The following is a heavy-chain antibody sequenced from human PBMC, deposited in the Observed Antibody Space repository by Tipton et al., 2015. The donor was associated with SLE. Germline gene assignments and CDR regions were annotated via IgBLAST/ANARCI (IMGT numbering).Heavy chain of an antibody. D-gene: IGHD3-3*01. CDR1: GGSISSYY. Sequence: TLSLTGTVSGGSISSYYWSWIRQPPGKGLEWIGYIYYSGSTNYNPSLKSRVTISVDTSKNQFSLKLSSVTAADTAVYYCARAGITIFGPHPEGAFDIWGQGTMVTVSS. V-gene: IGHV4-59*01. CDR2: IYYSGST. J-gene: IGHJ3*02. CDR3: ARAGITIFGPHPEGAFDI.